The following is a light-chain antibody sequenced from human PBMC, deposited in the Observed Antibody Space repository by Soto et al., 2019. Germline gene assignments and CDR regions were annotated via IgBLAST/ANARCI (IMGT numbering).Light chain of an antibody. Sequence: QSALTQPPSASGSPGQSVTISCTGTSSDIGGYNYVSWYQQHPGKAPKLMIYEVSKRPSGVSDRVSGFKSGNTASLTVSGLQAEDEADYYCSSYAGSNNYVFGSGTKLTV. CDR1: SSDIGGYNY. CDR3: SSYAGSNNYV. CDR2: EVS. V-gene: IGLV2-8*01. J-gene: IGLJ1*01.